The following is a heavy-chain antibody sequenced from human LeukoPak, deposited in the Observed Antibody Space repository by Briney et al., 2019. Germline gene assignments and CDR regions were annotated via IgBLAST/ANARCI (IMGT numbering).Heavy chain of an antibody. Sequence: SETLSLTCTVSGGSISSGGYYWSWIRQHPGKGLEWIGYIYYSGTTSYNPSPKSRVTISVDTSKNQFSLKLSSVTAADTAVYYCARGGGYSGYDWEDPVYFDYWGQGTLVTVSS. CDR1: GGSISSGGYY. CDR3: ARGGGYSGYDWEDPVYFDY. J-gene: IGHJ4*02. D-gene: IGHD5-12*01. V-gene: IGHV4-31*03. CDR2: IYYSGTT.